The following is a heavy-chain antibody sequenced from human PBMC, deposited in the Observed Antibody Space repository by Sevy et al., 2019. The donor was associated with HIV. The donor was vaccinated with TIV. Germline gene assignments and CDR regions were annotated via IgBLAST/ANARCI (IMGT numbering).Heavy chain of an antibody. J-gene: IGHJ4*02. CDR2: ISDRGDNT. V-gene: IGHV3-23*01. CDR3: AKDLSTSSLLLQVAYFDY. Sequence: GGSLRLSCAASGFTFSSYAMSWVRQAPGKGLEWVSGISDRGDNTYYTDSVKGRFTISRDNSKNTLYLQMNSLRGEDTAVYYCAKDLSTSSLLLQVAYFDYWGQGTLVTVSS. D-gene: IGHD2-2*01. CDR1: GFTFSSYA.